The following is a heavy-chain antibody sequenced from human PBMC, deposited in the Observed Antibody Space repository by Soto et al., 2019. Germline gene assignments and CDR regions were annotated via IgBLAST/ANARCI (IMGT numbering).Heavy chain of an antibody. D-gene: IGHD3-22*01. CDR1: GYTFRDYD. CDR3: TRRARIGRQLWLPFDS. V-gene: IGHV1-8*01. CDR2: MNPNSGNT. Sequence: QVQLVQSGAEVKKPGASVMVSCKASGYTFRDYDINWVQQASGQGLEWMGWMNPNSGNTAYAQKFQGRVTMTGDTTINTAYMELSYLTSADTAVYYCTRRARIGRQLWLPFDSWAQGTLVTVSS. J-gene: IGHJ4*02.